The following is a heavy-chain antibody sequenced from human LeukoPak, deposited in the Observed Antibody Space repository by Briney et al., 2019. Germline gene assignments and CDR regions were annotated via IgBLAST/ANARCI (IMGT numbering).Heavy chain of an antibody. CDR3: ARHTGRGEYSSGWYGTKRYYFDY. Sequence: PSETLSLTCAVYGGSYSGHYWSWIRQPPGKGLEWIGEINHSGSKNDNPSLKSRDTISLDTSKNQFSLKLSSVTAADTAVYYCARHTGRGEYSSGWYGTKRYYFDYWGQGTLVTVSS. CDR2: INHSGSK. J-gene: IGHJ4*02. V-gene: IGHV4-34*01. CDR1: GGSYSGHY. D-gene: IGHD6-19*01.